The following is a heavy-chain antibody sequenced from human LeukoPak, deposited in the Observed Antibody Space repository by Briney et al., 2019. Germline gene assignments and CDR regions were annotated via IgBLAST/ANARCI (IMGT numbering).Heavy chain of an antibody. J-gene: IGHJ4*02. CDR3: ARDKSVYYDTSGSRFDY. CDR2: INQDGSER. Sequence: GGSLRLSCAVSGFTFSGFWMSWSRQAPGKGLEWVANINQDGSERYYVDSVKGRFTISRDNAKSSLYLQMNSLRAEDTAVYYCARDKSVYYDTSGSRFDYWGQGTLVTVSS. CDR1: GFTFSGFW. D-gene: IGHD3-22*01. V-gene: IGHV3-7*01.